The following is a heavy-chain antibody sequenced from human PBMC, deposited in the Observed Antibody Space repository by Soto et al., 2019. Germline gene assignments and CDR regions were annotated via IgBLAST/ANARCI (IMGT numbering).Heavy chain of an antibody. V-gene: IGHV6-1*01. CDR1: GDTVSSNSAA. CDR3: ARSGATVGRGFDP. J-gene: IGHJ5*02. CDR2: TYYRSKWYN. D-gene: IGHD1-26*01. Sequence: TLSLTCAISGDTVSSNSAAWNWIRQSPSRGLEWLGRTYYRSKWYNDYAVSVKSRININSDTSKNQFSLQLNSVTPEDTAVYYCARSGATVGRGFDPWGQGTLVTVSS.